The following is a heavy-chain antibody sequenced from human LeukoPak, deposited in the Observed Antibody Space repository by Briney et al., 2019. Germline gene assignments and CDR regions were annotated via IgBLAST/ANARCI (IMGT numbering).Heavy chain of an antibody. D-gene: IGHD3-10*01. CDR2: IYYSGST. CDR3: ARATNYYGLRY. CDR1: GGSISSSSYY. V-gene: IGHV4-39*01. Sequence: SETLSLTCTVPGGSISSSSYYWGWIRQPPGKGLEWIGSIYYSGSTYYNPSLKSRVTISVDTSKNQFSLKLSSVTAADTAVYYCARATNYYGLRYWGQGTLVTVSS. J-gene: IGHJ4*02.